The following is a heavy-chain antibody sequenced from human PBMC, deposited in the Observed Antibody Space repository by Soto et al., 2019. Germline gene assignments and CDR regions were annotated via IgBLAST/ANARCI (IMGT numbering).Heavy chain of an antibody. CDR2: IYYSGST. CDR3: ARLYSGYDSNYFDY. CDR1: GGSISSYY. V-gene: IGHV4-59*08. Sequence: QVQLQESGPGLVKPSETLSLTCTVSGGSISSYYWSWIRQPPGTGLEWIGYIYYSGSTNYNPSLKSRVTISVDTSKNKFSLKLSSVTAADTAVYYCARLYSGYDSNYFDYWGQGTLVTVSS. J-gene: IGHJ4*02. D-gene: IGHD5-12*01.